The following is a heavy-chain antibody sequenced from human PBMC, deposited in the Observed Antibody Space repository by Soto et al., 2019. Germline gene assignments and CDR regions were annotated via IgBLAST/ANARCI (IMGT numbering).Heavy chain of an antibody. V-gene: IGHV1-3*01. CDR1: GYAFISYA. CDR3: ARELQGLYYFDY. Sequence: ASVKVSCKASGYAFISYAIHWVRQAPGQRLEWMGWINAGNGNTKYSQKFQGRVTITRDTSASTAYMELTSLRSEDTAVYYCARELQGLYYFDYWGQGTLVTVSS. CDR2: INAGNGNT. J-gene: IGHJ4*02. D-gene: IGHD2-15*01.